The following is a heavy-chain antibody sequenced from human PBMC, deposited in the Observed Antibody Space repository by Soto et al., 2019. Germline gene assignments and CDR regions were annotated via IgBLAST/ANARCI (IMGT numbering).Heavy chain of an antibody. CDR2: IDQDGKES. CDR1: GITLSTSW. D-gene: IGHD3-22*01. J-gene: IGHJ3*01. V-gene: IGHV3-7*04. Sequence: EVQLVESGGRLVQPGESLILSCVGSGITLSTSWMTWVRQAPGKRPAWVANIDQDGKESHYVESVRGRFTISRDNAKNSLYLQMNSLTAEDTAVYYCPRDAYDSGGDGAFDVWGRGRVVTVSS. CDR3: PRDAYDSGGDGAFDV.